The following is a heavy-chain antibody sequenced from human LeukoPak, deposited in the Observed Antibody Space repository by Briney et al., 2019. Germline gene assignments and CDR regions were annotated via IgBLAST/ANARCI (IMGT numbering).Heavy chain of an antibody. CDR2: IYPRDGST. Sequence: ASVKVSCKASGYTFTRSAMNWVRQAPGQGLEWMGMIYPRDGSTSYAQRFQDRVTVTRDTSTSTVHMELSGLRSEDTAVYYCARDQEGFDYWGQGTQVTVSS. CDR3: ARDQEGFDY. CDR1: GYTFTRSA. J-gene: IGHJ4*02. V-gene: IGHV1-46*01.